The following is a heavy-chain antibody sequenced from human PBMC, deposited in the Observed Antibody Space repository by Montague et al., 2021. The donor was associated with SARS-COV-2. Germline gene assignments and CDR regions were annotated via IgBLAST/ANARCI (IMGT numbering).Heavy chain of an antibody. V-gene: IGHV4-31*03. CDR3: ARHARGYLDWRNEGYFDY. D-gene: IGHD3-9*01. CDR2: IYYSGST. CDR1: GGSISSGGYY. J-gene: IGHJ4*02. Sequence: TLSLTCTVSGGSISSGGYYWSWIRQHPGKGLEWIGYIYYSGSTYYNPSLKSRVTISVDTSKNQFSLKLSTVTAADTAVYYCARHARGYLDWRNEGYFDYWGQGTLVTVSS.